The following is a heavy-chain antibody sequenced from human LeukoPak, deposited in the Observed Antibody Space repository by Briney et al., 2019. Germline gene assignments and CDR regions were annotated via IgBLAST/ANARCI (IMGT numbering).Heavy chain of an antibody. CDR3: ARGITLFDWFDP. Sequence: SETLSLTCSVSGGSISSYYWSWIRQPPGKGLEWIGYIHYSGSTNYNPSLKSRVTISVDTSKIHFSLKLTSVSAADTAVYYCARGITLFDWFDPWGQGTLVTVSS. J-gene: IGHJ5*02. V-gene: IGHV4-59*12. D-gene: IGHD3-3*01. CDR2: IHYSGST. CDR1: GGSISSYY.